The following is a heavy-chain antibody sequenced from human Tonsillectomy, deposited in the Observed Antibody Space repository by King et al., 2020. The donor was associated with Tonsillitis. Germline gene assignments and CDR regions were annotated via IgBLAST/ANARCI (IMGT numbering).Heavy chain of an antibody. CDR3: AGGLTATRIDY. Sequence: VQLQESGPGLMKPSETLSLTCAVSGCSIISDYYWGWIRQPPGKGLEWIGSIYQSDYIYYNPSLKSRVTISIDTSKNQFSLKLNSVTAADTAVYYCAGGLTATRIDYWGQGTLVTVSS. CDR2: IYQSDYI. J-gene: IGHJ4*02. CDR1: GCSIISDYY. V-gene: IGHV4-38-2*01. D-gene: IGHD7-27*01.